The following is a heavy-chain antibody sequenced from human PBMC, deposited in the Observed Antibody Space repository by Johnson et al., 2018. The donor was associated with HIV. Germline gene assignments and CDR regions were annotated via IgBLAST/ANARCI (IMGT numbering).Heavy chain of an antibody. V-gene: IGHV3-7*02. CDR2: IKQDGSEK. Sequence: VQLVESGGGLVQPGGSLRLSCAASGFTFSSYWMSWVRQAPGKGLEWVANIKQDGSEKYYVDSVKRRFTISRDNAKNSLYLQMNSLRAEDTAVYYCAKGRSPRIQLRTWAFDIWGQGTMVIVSS. D-gene: IGHD5-18*01. CDR1: GFTFSSYW. CDR3: AKGRSPRIQLRTWAFDI. J-gene: IGHJ3*02.